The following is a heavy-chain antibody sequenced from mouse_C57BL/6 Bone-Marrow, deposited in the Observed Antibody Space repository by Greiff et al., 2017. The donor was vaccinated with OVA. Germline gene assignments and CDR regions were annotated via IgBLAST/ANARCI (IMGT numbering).Heavy chain of an antibody. Sequence: EVQVVESGGDLVKPGGSLKLSCAASGFTFSSYGMSWVRQTPDKRLEWVATISSGGSYTYYPDSVKGRFTISRDNAKNTLYLQMSSLKSEDTAMYYCARPSSYYWYFDVWGTGTTVTVSS. V-gene: IGHV5-6*01. CDR1: GFTFSSYG. D-gene: IGHD1-1*01. J-gene: IGHJ1*03. CDR2: ISSGGSYT. CDR3: ARPSSYYWYFDV.